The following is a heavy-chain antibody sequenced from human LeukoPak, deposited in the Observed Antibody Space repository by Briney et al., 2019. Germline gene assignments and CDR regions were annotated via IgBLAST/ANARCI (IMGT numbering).Heavy chain of an antibody. J-gene: IGHJ4*02. CDR1: GGSISSGGYY. V-gene: IGHV4-31*03. CDR3: ARVKGSGWNPYYFDY. D-gene: IGHD6-19*01. CDR2: IYYSGST. Sequence: SETLSLTCTVSGGSISSGGYYWSWIRQPPGKGLEWIGYIYYSGSTYYNPSLKSRVTISVDTSKNQFSLKLSSVTAADTAVYYCARVKGSGWNPYYFDYWGQGTLVTVSS.